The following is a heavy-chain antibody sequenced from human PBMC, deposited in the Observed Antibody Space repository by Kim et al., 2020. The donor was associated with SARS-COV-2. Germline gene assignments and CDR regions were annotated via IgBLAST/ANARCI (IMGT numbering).Heavy chain of an antibody. CDR2: IIGSGTTI. CDR1: GSTFSSSE. CDR3: ARGPNYSPFDY. J-gene: IGHJ4*02. D-gene: IGHD4-4*01. V-gene: IGHV3-48*03. Sequence: GGSLRLSCTASGSTFSSSEMNWVRQAPGKGLEWVSYIIGSGTTIYYADSVRGRFTISRDNDKNSLFLQMNSLRAEDTAVYYCARGPNYSPFDYWGQGTLVTVSS.